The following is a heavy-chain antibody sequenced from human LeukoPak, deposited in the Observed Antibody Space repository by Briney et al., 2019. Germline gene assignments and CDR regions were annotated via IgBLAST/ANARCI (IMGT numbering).Heavy chain of an antibody. J-gene: IGHJ4*02. Sequence: GESLKISCKGSGYSFTSYWIGWVRQMPGKGLEWIGIIYPGDSDTRYSPSFQGQVTISADKSTSTAYLQWSSLKASDTAMYYCARSPIAAAGLFDYWGQGTLVTVSS. CDR3: ARSPIAAAGLFDY. CDR1: GYSFTSYW. CDR2: IYPGDSDT. D-gene: IGHD6-13*01. V-gene: IGHV5-51*01.